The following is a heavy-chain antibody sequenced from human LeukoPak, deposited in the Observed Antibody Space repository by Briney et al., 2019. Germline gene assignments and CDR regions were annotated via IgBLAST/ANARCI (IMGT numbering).Heavy chain of an antibody. D-gene: IGHD6-13*01. Sequence: SQTLSLTCAVSGGSISSGGYSWSWIRQPPGKGLEWIGYIYHSGSTYYNPSLKSRVTISVDRSKNQFSLKLSSVTAADTAVYYCARSSSSWIYYYGMDVWGQGTTVTVSS. CDR3: ARSSSSWIYYYGMDV. CDR2: IYHSGST. V-gene: IGHV4-30-2*01. J-gene: IGHJ6*02. CDR1: GGSISSGGYS.